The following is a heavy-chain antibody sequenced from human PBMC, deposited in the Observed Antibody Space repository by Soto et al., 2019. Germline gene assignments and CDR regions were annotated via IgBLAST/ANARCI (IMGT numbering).Heavy chain of an antibody. J-gene: IGHJ5*02. CDR1: GGSVSSGSYY. D-gene: IGHD3-10*01. V-gene: IGHV4-61*01. CDR2: IYYSGST. Sequence: PSETLSLTCTFSGGSVSSGSYYWSWIRQPPGKGLEWIGYIYYSGSTNYNPSLKSRVTISVDTSKNQFSLKLSSVTAADTAVYYCARESPMGNWFDPWGQGTLVTVSS. CDR3: ARESPMGNWFDP.